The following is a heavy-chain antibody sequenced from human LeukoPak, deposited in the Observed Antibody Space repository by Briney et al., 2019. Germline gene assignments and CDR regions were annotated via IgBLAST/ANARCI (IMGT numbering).Heavy chain of an antibody. CDR1: GFTFSSYE. CDR3: ARDRAAAYP. CDR2: ISSSGSTI. Sequence: QPGGSLRLSCAASGFTFSSYEMNWVRQAPGKGLEWVSYISSSGSTIYYADSVKGRFTISRDDSKNMLFLQMDSLRVEDTAVYYCARDRAAAYPWGEGTLVTVSS. J-gene: IGHJ5*02. D-gene: IGHD6-13*01. V-gene: IGHV3-48*03.